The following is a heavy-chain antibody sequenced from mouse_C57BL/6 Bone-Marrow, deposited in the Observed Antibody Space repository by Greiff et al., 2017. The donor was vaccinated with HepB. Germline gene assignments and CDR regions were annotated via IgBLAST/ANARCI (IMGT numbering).Heavy chain of an antibody. CDR1: GFTFSDYG. Sequence: VQLKQSGGGLVKPGGSLKLSCAASGFTFSDYGMHWVRQAPEKGLEWVAYISSGSSTIYYADTVKGRFTISRDNAKNTLFLQMTSLRSEDTAMYYCARYGYDKGSHYFDYWGQGTTLTVSS. CDR2: ISSGSSTI. CDR3: ARYGYDKGSHYFDY. J-gene: IGHJ2*01. D-gene: IGHD2-2*01. V-gene: IGHV5-17*01.